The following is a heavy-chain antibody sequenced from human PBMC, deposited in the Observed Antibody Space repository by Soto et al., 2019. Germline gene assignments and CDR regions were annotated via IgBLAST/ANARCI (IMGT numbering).Heavy chain of an antibody. D-gene: IGHD4-17*01. CDR2: ITTYNGNT. Sequence: ASVKVSCKASGYIFNSFGITWVRQAPGQGLEWMGWITTYNGNTKYVQKLQGRVTMTTDTSTSTTYMELRSLRSDDTAVYYCARTSTVTSEFDFWGRGTLVTVSS. CDR3: ARTSTVTSEFDF. V-gene: IGHV1-18*01. J-gene: IGHJ4*02. CDR1: GYIFNSFG.